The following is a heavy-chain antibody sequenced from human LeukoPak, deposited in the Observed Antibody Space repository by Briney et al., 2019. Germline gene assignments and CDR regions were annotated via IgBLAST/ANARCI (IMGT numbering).Heavy chain of an antibody. CDR1: GGTFSSDA. CDR3: AVSLRYCSSTSCFDAFDI. Sequence: AAVKVDCKVSGGTFSSDAISWVRHAPGQGLDWIGGNIPIFGTANYAQKFQGRVTITADESTSTAYMKLSRLRSEDTAVYYCAVSLRYCSSTSCFDAFDIWGQGTMFTVSS. J-gene: IGHJ3*02. CDR2: NIPIFGTA. V-gene: IGHV1-69*13. D-gene: IGHD2-2*01.